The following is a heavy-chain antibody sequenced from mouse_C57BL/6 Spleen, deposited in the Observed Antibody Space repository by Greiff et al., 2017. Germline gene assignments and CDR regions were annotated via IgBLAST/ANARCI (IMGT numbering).Heavy chain of an antibody. V-gene: IGHV1-53*01. Sequence: QVQLQQPGTELVKPGASVKLSCKASGYTFTSYWMHWVKQRPGQGLEWIGNINPSNGGTNYNEKFKSKATLTVDKSSSTAYMQLSSLTSEDSAVYYCARSPYYYGSSYVRWYFDVWGTGTTVTVSS. CDR2: INPSNGGT. CDR3: ARSPYYYGSSYVRWYFDV. CDR1: GYTFTSYW. J-gene: IGHJ1*03. D-gene: IGHD1-1*01.